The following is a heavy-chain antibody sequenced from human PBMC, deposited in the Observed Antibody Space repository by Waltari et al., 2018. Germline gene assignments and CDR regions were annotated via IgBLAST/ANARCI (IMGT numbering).Heavy chain of an antibody. CDR3: ARGAVISFDN. D-gene: IGHD6-19*01. V-gene: IGHV4-4*07. CDR2: IFSSGST. CDR1: DDSFSTYY. J-gene: IGHJ4*02. Sequence: QVQLQESGPGLVKPSETLSLTCSVSDDSFSTYYWSWIRQPAGKGLEWIGRIFSSGSTTSNPSLKSRVTMSVDTSKKQFSLRLNSVSAADTAVYYCARGAVISFDNWGQGILVTVSS.